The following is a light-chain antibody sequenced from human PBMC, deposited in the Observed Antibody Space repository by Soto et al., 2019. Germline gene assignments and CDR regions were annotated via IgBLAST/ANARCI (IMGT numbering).Light chain of an antibody. CDR2: GNS. Sequence: QPVLTRPPSVSGAPGQRVTISCTASSSNIGAGYDVHWYQQLPGTAPKLLIYGNSNRPSGVPDRFSGSKSGTSASLAITGLQAEDEADYYCQSYDSSLSGPWVFGGGTKLTVL. CDR3: QSYDSSLSGPWV. J-gene: IGLJ3*02. CDR1: SSNIGAGYD. V-gene: IGLV1-40*01.